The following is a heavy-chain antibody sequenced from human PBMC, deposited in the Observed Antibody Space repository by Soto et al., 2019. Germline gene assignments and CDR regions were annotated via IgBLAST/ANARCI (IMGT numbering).Heavy chain of an antibody. V-gene: IGHV1-69*01. CDR2: IIPVFGTA. D-gene: IGHD3-16*01. J-gene: IGHJ5*01. Sequence: QVQLVQSGAEVKKPGSSVKVSCKASGGVFRNYAIKWVRQAPGQGLEWMGGIIPVFGTADYPQKFQGRVTITADESTTTAYMELTSLKTEDTGVYFCARDRWGSHSFDSWGQGTLVTVAS. CDR1: GGVFRNYA. CDR3: ARDRWGSHSFDS.